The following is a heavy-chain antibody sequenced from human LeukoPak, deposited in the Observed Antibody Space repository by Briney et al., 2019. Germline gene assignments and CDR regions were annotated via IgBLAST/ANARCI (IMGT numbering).Heavy chain of an antibody. J-gene: IGHJ4*02. CDR3: ARDLSIAARPDYFDY. CDR1: GFTFSDYY. D-gene: IGHD6-6*01. Sequence: GGSLRLSCAASGFTFSDYYMNWIRQAPGKGLEWVSYISSSGSNIYYADSVKGRFSISRDDAKNSLYLQMNSLRAEDTAVYYCARDLSIAARPDYFDYWGQGTLVTVSS. V-gene: IGHV3-11*04. CDR2: ISSSGSNI.